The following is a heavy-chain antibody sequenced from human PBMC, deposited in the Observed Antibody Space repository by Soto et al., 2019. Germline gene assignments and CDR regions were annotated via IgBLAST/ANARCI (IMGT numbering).Heavy chain of an antibody. CDR2: INPNSGGT. CDR1: GYTFTGYY. J-gene: IGHJ4*02. D-gene: IGHD5-18*01. Sequence: QVQLVQSGAEVKKPGASVKVSCKASGYTFTGYYMHWVRQAPGQGLEWRGWINPNSGGTNYAQKVQGRVTMTRDTSSSTAYMELSRLRYDDTAVYYCARIPAPRVDTAMVCDYWGQGTLVTVSS. CDR3: ARIPAPRVDTAMVCDY. V-gene: IGHV1-2*02.